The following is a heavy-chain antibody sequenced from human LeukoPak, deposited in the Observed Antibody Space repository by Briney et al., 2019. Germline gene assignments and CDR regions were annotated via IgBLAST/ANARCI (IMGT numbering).Heavy chain of an antibody. V-gene: IGHV3-30*18. CDR3: AKGEGDYGDYESYMDV. Sequence: GGSLRLSCAASGFTFSSYGMHWVRQAPGKGLEWVAVISYDGSNKYYADSVKGRFTISRDNSKNTLYLQMNSLRAEDTAVYYCAKGEGDYGDYESYMDVWGKGTTVTVSS. CDR2: ISYDGSNK. D-gene: IGHD4-17*01. CDR1: GFTFSSYG. J-gene: IGHJ6*03.